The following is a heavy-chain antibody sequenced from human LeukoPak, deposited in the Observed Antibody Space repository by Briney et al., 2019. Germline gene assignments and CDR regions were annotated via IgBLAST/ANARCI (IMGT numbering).Heavy chain of an antibody. CDR1: GGTFSSYA. V-gene: IGHV1-69*05. CDR2: IIPIFGTA. CDR3: ARTASGVDYYDSSGYLEDY. J-gene: IGHJ4*02. Sequence: ASVKVSCKASGGTFSSYAISWVRQAPGQGLEWMGGIIPIFGTANYAQKFQGRVTITTDESTSTAYMELSSLRSEDTAVYYCARTASGVDYYDSSGYLEDYWGQGTLVTVSS. D-gene: IGHD3-22*01.